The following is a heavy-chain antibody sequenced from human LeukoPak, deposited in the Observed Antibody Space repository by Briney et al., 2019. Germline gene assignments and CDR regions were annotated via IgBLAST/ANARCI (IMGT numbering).Heavy chain of an antibody. J-gene: IGHJ5*02. CDR2: IYTSGIT. Sequence: SQTLSLXCTVSGGSISSGSYYWSWIRQPAGKGLEWIGRIYTSGITNYNPSLKSRVTISVDTSKNQFSLKLSSVTAADTAVYYCARDGSKFHTSCCSWFDPWGQGNLVTVSS. D-gene: IGHD2-2*01. V-gene: IGHV4-61*02. CDR3: ARDGSKFHTSCCSWFDP. CDR1: GGSISSGSYY.